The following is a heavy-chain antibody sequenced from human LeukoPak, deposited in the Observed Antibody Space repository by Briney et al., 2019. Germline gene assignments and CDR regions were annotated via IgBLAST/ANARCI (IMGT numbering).Heavy chain of an antibody. CDR1: GFTFSSYA. D-gene: IGHD6-19*01. V-gene: IGHV3-23*01. Sequence: GGSLRLSCAASGFTFSSYAMSWVRQAPGKGLEWVSAISGSGGSTYYADSVKGRFTISRDDSKNTLYLQMNTLRAEDTAVYYCAKRHSSGWYYFDYWGQGTLVTVSS. CDR3: AKRHSSGWYYFDY. CDR2: ISGSGGST. J-gene: IGHJ4*02.